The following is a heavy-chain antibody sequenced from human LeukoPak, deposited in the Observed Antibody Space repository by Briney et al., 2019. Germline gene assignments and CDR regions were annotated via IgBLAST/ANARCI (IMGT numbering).Heavy chain of an antibody. D-gene: IGHD6-13*01. Sequence: GGSLRLSCAASGFTFSSYAMHWVRQAPGKGLEWVAVISYDGSNKYYADSVKGRFTISRDNSKNTLYLQVNSLRTEDTAVYYCARDRRSSSWFPNYYYYGMDVWGQGTTVTVS. CDR3: ARDRRSSSWFPNYYYYGMDV. J-gene: IGHJ6*02. CDR1: GFTFSSYA. V-gene: IGHV3-30-3*01. CDR2: ISYDGSNK.